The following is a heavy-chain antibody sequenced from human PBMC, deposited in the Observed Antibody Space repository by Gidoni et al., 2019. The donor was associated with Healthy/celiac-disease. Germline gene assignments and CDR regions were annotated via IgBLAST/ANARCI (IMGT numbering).Heavy chain of an antibody. CDR1: GGSMNNYY. J-gene: IGHJ6*03. CDR3: ARMDTSYYYYMDV. V-gene: IGHV4-59*08. CDR2: ISYSGST. Sequence: QVQLQESGPGLVKPSETLSLTCSVSGGSMNNYYWSWIRQPPGKGLEWIGYISYSGSTNYNPSLRSRVTISIDTSKDQFSLKLTSVTAADTAVYYCARMDTSYYYYMDVWGKGTSVTVSS.